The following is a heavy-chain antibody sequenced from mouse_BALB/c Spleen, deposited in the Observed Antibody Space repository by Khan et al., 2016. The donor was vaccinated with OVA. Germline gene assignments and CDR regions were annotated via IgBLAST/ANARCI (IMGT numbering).Heavy chain of an antibody. CDR3: ARGASYWYFDV. J-gene: IGHJ1*01. CDR1: GYTFTNYG. CDR2: INTYTGEP. Sequence: LVESGPELKKPGETVKISCKASGYTFTNYGMNWVKQAPGKGLKWMGWINTYTGEPTYTDDFKGRFAFSLETSASTAYLQINNPKNEDMATYFCARGASYWYFDVWGAGTTVTVSS. V-gene: IGHV9-1*02.